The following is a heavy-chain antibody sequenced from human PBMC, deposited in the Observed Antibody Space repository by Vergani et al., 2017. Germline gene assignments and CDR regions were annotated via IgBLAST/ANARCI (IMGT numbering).Heavy chain of an antibody. Sequence: QVQLVESGGGVVQPGRSLRLSCAASGCTFNQYGMHWVRQAPGKGLEWVAVTWYDGNNKQYADSVKGRFTISRDFSKNTLYLQMNSLRTDDTATYYCAKHFRGWGIDYWGQGTQVIVSS. CDR3: AKHFRGWGIDY. CDR2: TWYDGNNK. V-gene: IGHV3-33*03. D-gene: IGHD3-16*01. J-gene: IGHJ4*02. CDR1: GCTFNQYG.